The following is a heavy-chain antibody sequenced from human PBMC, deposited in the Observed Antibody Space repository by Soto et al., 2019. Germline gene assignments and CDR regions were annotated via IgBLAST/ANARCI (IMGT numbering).Heavy chain of an antibody. D-gene: IGHD4-17*01. CDR2: IIPMFGTT. CDR1: GGTFTTYL. V-gene: IGHV1-69*01. J-gene: IGHJ4*02. CDR3: ARQFTDGDYQY. Sequence: VQLVQSGAEVKKPGSSVKVSCKASGGTFTTYLINWVRQAPGQGLEWMGGIIPMFGTTNYAQKFQGRVTITADESTSTAYMELSSLRSEDTAMYYCARQFTDGDYQYWGQGTLVTVSS.